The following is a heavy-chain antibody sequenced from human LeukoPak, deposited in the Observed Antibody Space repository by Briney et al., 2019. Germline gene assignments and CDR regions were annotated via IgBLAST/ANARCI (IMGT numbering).Heavy chain of an antibody. CDR1: GLTFTSYW. D-gene: IGHD5-18*01. CDR3: ARDRIKQWFFDY. V-gene: IGHV3-7*01. Sequence: GGSLRLSCATSGLTFTSYWMTWVRQAPGKGLDWVANIKQDGSEKYYVDSVKGRFTISRDNAKNSLYLQMNSLRAEDTAVYYCARDRIKQWFFDYWGQGTLVTVSS. J-gene: IGHJ4*02. CDR2: IKQDGSEK.